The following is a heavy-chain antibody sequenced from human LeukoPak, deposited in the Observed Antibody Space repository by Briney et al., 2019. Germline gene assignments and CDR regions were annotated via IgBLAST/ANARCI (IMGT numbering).Heavy chain of an antibody. CDR2: IYSGGST. V-gene: IGHV3-66*01. D-gene: IGHD3-22*01. CDR3: ATGGHYYDSSDYYYAFDY. J-gene: IGHJ4*02. CDR1: GXTVSSKY. Sequence: PGGSLRLSCAASGXTVSSKYMSWVRQAPGKGLEWVSIIYSGGSTDYADSVKGRFTISRDNSKNTLYLQMNSLTAEDTAVYYCATGGHYYDSSDYYYAFDYWGQGTLVTVSS.